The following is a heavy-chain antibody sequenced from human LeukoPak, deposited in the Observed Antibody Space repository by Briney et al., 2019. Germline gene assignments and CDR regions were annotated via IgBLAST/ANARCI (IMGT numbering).Heavy chain of an antibody. CDR3: ARSTTNFDY. CDR1: GYTFTSYD. CDR2: MSPNSGDT. V-gene: IGHV1-8*01. J-gene: IGHJ4*02. D-gene: IGHD1-26*01. Sequence: ASVKVSCKASGYTFTSYDFNWVRQATGQRPEWMGWMSPNSGDTGYAQKFQDRVTMTRNTSISTAYMELSRLRSDDTAVYYCARSTTNFDYWGQGTLVTVSS.